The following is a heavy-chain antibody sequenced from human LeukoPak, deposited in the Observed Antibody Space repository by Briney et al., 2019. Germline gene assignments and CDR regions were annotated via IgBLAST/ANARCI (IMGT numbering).Heavy chain of an antibody. Sequence: PSETLSLTCTVSGGAINSSTYYWGWIRQPPGKGLEWIGTIYYSGSTYYNPSLKSRVTISVDTSKNQFSLKLTSVTAADAAMYYCARRDRTYYFDYWGQGTLVTVSS. J-gene: IGHJ4*02. V-gene: IGHV4-39*01. D-gene: IGHD3-22*01. CDR3: ARRDRTYYFDY. CDR1: GGAINSSTYY. CDR2: IYYSGST.